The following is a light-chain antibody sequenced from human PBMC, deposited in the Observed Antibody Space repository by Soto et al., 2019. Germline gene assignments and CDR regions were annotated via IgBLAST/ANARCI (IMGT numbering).Light chain of an antibody. CDR2: DVS. CDR3: SSYTSSSTLLYV. Sequence: QSALTQPASVSGSPGQSITISCTGTSSDVGGYNYVSWYQQHPGKAPKLMIYDVSNRPSGVSNRFSGSKSGNTASLTISGLQAEYEADYYCSSYTSSSTLLYVFGTGTKPTVL. V-gene: IGLV2-14*01. J-gene: IGLJ1*01. CDR1: SSDVGGYNY.